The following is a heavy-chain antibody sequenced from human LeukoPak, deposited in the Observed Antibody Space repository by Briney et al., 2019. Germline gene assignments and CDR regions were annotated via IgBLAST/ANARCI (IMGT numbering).Heavy chain of an antibody. CDR2: IFYSGST. CDR3: ARVPYYYYYGMDV. V-gene: IGHV4-59*01. CDR1: GGSISSYY. Sequence: SETLSLTCTVSGGSISSYYWSWIRQPPGKGLEWIGYIFYSGSTNYNPSLKSRVTISVDTSKDQFSLKVSSVTAADTAVYYCARVPYYYYYGMDVWGQGITVTVSS. J-gene: IGHJ6*02.